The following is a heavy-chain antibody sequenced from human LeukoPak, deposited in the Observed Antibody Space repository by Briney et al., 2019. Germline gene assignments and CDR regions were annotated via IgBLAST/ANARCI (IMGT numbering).Heavy chain of an antibody. V-gene: IGHV3-15*01. CDR3: TTSPSGSYSYFDD. CDR1: GFTFSNAW. J-gene: IGHJ4*02. D-gene: IGHD1-26*01. CDR2: IKSKTDGGTT. Sequence: GGSLRLSCAASGFTFSNAWMSWVRQAPGKGLEWVGRIKSKTDGGTTDYAAPVKGRFTISRDDSKNTLYLQMNSLKTEDTAVYYCTTSPSGSYSYFDDWGQGTLVTVSS.